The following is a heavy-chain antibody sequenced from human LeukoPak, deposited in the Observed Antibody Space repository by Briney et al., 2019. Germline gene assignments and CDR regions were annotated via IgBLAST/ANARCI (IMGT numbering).Heavy chain of an antibody. CDR3: ARAAESPFDY. D-gene: IGHD6-13*01. Sequence: PSETLSLTCTVSGGSISSGDYYWSWIRQPPGKGLEWIAYMYYSGSTYCNPSLKSRVTMSADTSRNQLSLKLSSVTAADTAVYYCARAAESPFDYWGQGTLVTVSS. CDR2: MYYSGST. V-gene: IGHV4-30-4*01. CDR1: GGSISSGDYY. J-gene: IGHJ4*02.